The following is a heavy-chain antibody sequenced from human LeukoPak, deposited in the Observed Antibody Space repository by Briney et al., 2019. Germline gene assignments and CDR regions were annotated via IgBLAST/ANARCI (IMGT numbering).Heavy chain of an antibody. CDR3: ARGGLYCSSSSCTPDWFDP. CDR2: INHSGST. D-gene: IGHD2-2*01. J-gene: IGHJ5*02. CDR1: GGSFSGYY. V-gene: IGHV4-34*01. Sequence: SETLSLTCAVYGGSFSGYYWSWIRQPPGKGLDWIGEINHSGSTNYNPSLKSRVTISEDTSKNQFSLKLTSVTAADTAVYYCARGGLYCSSSSCTPDWFDPWGQGTLVTVSS.